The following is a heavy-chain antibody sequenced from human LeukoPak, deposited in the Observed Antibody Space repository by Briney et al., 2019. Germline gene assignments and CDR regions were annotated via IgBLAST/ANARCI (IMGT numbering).Heavy chain of an antibody. Sequence: PRASVKVSCKASGYTFTSYYMHWVRQAPGQGLEWMGWINPNSGGTNYAQKFQGRVTMTRDTSISTAYMELSRLRSDDTAVYYCARDPFLSRFGEFDRNWFDPWGQGTLVTVSS. D-gene: IGHD3-10*01. CDR1: GYTFTSYY. CDR2: INPNSGGT. J-gene: IGHJ5*02. CDR3: ARDPFLSRFGEFDRNWFDP. V-gene: IGHV1-2*02.